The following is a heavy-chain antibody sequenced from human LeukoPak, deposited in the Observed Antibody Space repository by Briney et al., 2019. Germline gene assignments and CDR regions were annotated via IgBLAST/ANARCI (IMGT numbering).Heavy chain of an antibody. CDR3: ARRKLLRAFDI. J-gene: IGHJ3*02. Sequence: SETLSLTCAVYGGSFSGYYWSWIRQPPGKGLEWIGEINHSGSTNYNPSLKSRVTISVDTSKNQFSLKLSSVTAADTAVYYCARRKLLRAFDIWGQGTMVTVSS. V-gene: IGHV4-34*01. D-gene: IGHD3-16*01. CDR2: INHSGST. CDR1: GGSFSGYY.